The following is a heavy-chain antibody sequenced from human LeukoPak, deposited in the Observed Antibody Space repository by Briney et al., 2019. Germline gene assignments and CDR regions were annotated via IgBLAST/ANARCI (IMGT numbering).Heavy chain of an antibody. D-gene: IGHD1-26*01. CDR1: GGTFSSYA. Sequence: EASVKVSCKASGGTFSSYAISWVRQAPGQGLEWMGGIIPIFGTANYAQKYQGRVTITADESTSTAYMELSSLRSEDTAVYYCARVGDSGSYSWGQGTLVTVSS. J-gene: IGHJ4*02. V-gene: IGHV1-69*13. CDR2: IIPIFGTA. CDR3: ARVGDSGSYS.